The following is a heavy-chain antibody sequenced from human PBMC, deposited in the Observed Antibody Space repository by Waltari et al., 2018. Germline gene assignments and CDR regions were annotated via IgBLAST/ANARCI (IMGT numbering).Heavy chain of an antibody. V-gene: IGHV3-7*01. CDR2: INQDGREK. CDR3: AMAAGTLY. J-gene: IGHJ4*02. Sequence: EVQLVESGGGLVQPGGSLRLSCAASGFTLSTRWMSWVRQAPGKGLEWVANINQDGREKYYVDSMKGRVTISRDNAKNSLFLQMDNLRAEDTAVYFCAMAAGTLYWGQGTLVTVSS. CDR1: GFTLSTRW. D-gene: IGHD6-13*01.